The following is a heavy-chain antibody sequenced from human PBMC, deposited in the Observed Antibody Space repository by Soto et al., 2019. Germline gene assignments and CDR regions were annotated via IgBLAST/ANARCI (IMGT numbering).Heavy chain of an antibody. Sequence: SETLSLTCTVSGGSISTYYWSWIRQPPGKGLEWIGYIYYSGSTNYNPSLKSRVTISVDTSKNQFSLRLSSVTAADAAVYYCARDDFDYFDYWGQGTLVTVSS. J-gene: IGHJ4*02. CDR2: IYYSGST. CDR3: ARDDFDYFDY. V-gene: IGHV4-59*01. CDR1: GGSISTYY. D-gene: IGHD2-21*02.